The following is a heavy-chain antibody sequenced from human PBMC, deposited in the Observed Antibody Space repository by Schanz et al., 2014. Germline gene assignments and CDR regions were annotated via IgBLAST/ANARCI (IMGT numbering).Heavy chain of an antibody. CDR3: AMGGYQLHH. V-gene: IGHV3-33*03. CDR2: IWYDGSNK. CDR1: GFTFSSYG. D-gene: IGHD1-7*01. J-gene: IGHJ4*02. Sequence: QVHLVESGGGVVQPGRSLRLSCAASGFTFSSYGMHWVRQAPGRGLEWVALIWYDGSNKYYAESVKGRFTISRDNPKNTLYLQMNSLRVEDTAVYYCAMGGYQLHHWGQGTLVTVSS.